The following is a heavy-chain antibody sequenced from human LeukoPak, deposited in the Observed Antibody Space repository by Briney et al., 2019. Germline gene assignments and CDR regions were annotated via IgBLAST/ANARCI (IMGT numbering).Heavy chain of an antibody. D-gene: IGHD2-15*01. CDR1: GSTFSRYA. Sequence: PGGSLRLSCSASGSTFSRYAMHWVRQAPGKGLEWVTVIWYDGSNKYYADSVKGRFTISRDNSKNTLYLQMNSLRAEDTAVYYCARGAYCSGGRCPGAFDIWGQGTMVTVSS. J-gene: IGHJ3*02. CDR3: ARGAYCSGGRCPGAFDI. CDR2: IWYDGSNK. V-gene: IGHV3-33*08.